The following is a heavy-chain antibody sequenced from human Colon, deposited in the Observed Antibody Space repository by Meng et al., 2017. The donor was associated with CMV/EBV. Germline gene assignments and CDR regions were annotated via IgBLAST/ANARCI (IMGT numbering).Heavy chain of an antibody. CDR1: GFTFTNYA. CDR2: IGGSDGTT. V-gene: IGHV3-23*01. J-gene: IGHJ4*02. D-gene: IGHD3-9*01. CDR3: ARHDYDIWTGFNLYFNN. Sequence: SCAASGFTFTNYAMSWARQPPGKGLEWVSSIGGSDGTTFYADSVRGRFTISKDNSGDTLFLQMSSLRAEDTAVYYCARHDYDIWTGFNLYFNNWGPGTLVTVSS.